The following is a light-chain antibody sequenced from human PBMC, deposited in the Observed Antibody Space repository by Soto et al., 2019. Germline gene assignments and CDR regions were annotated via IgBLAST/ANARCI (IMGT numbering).Light chain of an antibody. V-gene: IGLV1-44*01. Sequence: QSVLTQPPQASGPPGQGVTTPGPGTTSKVGSNTVSWYQQLPGTAPKVLIYSDDQRPSGVPDRFSGSRSGSSASLAISGLQSGDEADYYCASWEDSLNGWVIGGGTKLTVL. CDR3: ASWEDSLNGWV. J-gene: IGLJ3*02. CDR1: TSKVGSNT. CDR2: SDD.